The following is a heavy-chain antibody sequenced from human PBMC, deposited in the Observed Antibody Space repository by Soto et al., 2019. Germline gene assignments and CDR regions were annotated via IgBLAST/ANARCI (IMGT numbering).Heavy chain of an antibody. Sequence: ALGTVSRKASGRTFTDYDIHWVRQAPGQGLEWMGMINPRGGRTTYPQKFQGRVTMTTDTSTSTAYMELRSLRSDDTAVYYCVRDEVGDSGGYFRHWGQGTLVTVSS. CDR1: GRTFTDYD. V-gene: IGHV1-46*01. CDR2: INPRGGRT. CDR3: VRDEVGDSGGYFRH. D-gene: IGHD1-26*01. J-gene: IGHJ1*01.